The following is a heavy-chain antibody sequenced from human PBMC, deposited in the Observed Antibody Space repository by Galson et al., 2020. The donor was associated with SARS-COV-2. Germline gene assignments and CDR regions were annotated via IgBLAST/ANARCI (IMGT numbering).Heavy chain of an antibody. D-gene: IGHD1-1*01. CDR3: ATSIGAARGTTGWVFDY. V-gene: IGHV3-23*01. Sequence: GGSLRLSCAASGFTFANSAMSWVRQAPGKGLEWVSAISDSGGSTDYADSVKGRFTVSRDNSKNTLYLQMNSLRAEDTAIYYCATSIGAARGTTGWVFDYWGQGTLVTVSS. J-gene: IGHJ4*02. CDR2: ISDSGGST. CDR1: GFTFANSA.